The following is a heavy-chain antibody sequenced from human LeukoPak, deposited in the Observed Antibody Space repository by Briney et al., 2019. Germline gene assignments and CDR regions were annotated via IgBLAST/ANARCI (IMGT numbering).Heavy chain of an antibody. CDR3: ARGIPFGSGSYPRYWYFDL. Sequence: GGSLRLSCAASGFTFNNYWIHWVRQAPGKGLVWVSRINTDGRTTTYADSVKGRFTISRDNAKNTVHLQMNSLRAEDTAVYYCARGIPFGSGSYPRYWYFDLWGRGTLVTVSS. J-gene: IGHJ2*01. V-gene: IGHV3-74*01. CDR1: GFTFNNYW. CDR2: INTDGRTT. D-gene: IGHD3-10*01.